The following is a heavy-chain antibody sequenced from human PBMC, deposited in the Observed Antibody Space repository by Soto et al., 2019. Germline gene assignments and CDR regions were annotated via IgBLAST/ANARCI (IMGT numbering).Heavy chain of an antibody. D-gene: IGHD2-15*01. CDR3: ARDHAGSPSPFDF. CDR1: GYTFTNCD. V-gene: IGHV1-8*01. Sequence: QVQLVQSGAELKRPGASVKLSCKASGYTFTNCDINFVRQAAGQGLEWMGWVNPKSGNTGYAQQFKGRVTLTRDNSITTAYMELSSRTCEDTAVYYCARDHAGSPSPFDFWGKGTTVTVSS. J-gene: IGHJ6*04. CDR2: VNPKSGNT.